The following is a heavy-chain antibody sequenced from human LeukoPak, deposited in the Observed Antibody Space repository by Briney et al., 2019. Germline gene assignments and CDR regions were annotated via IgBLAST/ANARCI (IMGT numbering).Heavy chain of an antibody. CDR1: GGSISSYY. Sequence: SESLSLTCTVSGGSISSYYWSWIRQPAGKGLEWIGRIYTSGSTNYNPSLKSRVTMSVDTSKNQFSLKPSSVTAADTAVYYCASSYYDFWSGYSVGGVDYWGQGTLVTVSS. CDR2: IYTSGST. J-gene: IGHJ4*02. CDR3: ASSYYDFWSGYSVGGVDY. D-gene: IGHD3-3*01. V-gene: IGHV4-4*07.